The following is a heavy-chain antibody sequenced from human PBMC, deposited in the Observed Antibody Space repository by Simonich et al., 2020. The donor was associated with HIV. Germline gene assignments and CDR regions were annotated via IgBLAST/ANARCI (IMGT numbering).Heavy chain of an antibody. J-gene: IGHJ4*02. Sequence: QVQLQQWGAGLLKPSETLSLTCAVYGGSSSGYYWSWIRQPPGKGLEWIGEIKHSGSTNYNPSLKSRVTISVDTSKNQFSLKLSSVTAADTAVYYCARRHPTTVTTPYFDYWGQGTLVTVSS. CDR1: GGSSSGYY. CDR2: IKHSGST. V-gene: IGHV4-34*01. CDR3: ARRHPTTVTTPYFDY. D-gene: IGHD4-17*01.